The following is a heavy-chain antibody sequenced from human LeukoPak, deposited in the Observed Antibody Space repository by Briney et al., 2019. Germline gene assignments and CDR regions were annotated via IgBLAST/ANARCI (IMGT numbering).Heavy chain of an antibody. D-gene: IGHD3-10*01. J-gene: IGHJ4*02. V-gene: IGHV3-9*01. CDR3: AKDYYASGSGIYKKQRPYYFDY. CDR1: GFTFDEYA. Sequence: PGRSLRLSCAASGFTFDEYAMHWVRQAPGKGLEWVSGISYSSGSIGYVDSVKGRLTISRDNSKNTLYLQMNSLRAEDTAVYYCAKDYYASGSGIYKKQRPYYFDYWGQGTLVTVSS. CDR2: ISYSSGSI.